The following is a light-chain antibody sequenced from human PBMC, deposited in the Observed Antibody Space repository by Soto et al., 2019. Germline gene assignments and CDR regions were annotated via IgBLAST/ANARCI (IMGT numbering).Light chain of an antibody. CDR2: AAS. CDR3: QQCYRNRWT. CDR1: QSFSGC. V-gene: IGKV1-39*01. Sequence: DIQMTQSPSTLSASVGDRVTITCRASQSFSGCLAWYQQKPGKAPKLLIYAASSLPSGVPSRFSGSGSGTDFTLTISSLQPEDFATYYCQQCYRNRWTFGQGTKVEIK. J-gene: IGKJ1*01.